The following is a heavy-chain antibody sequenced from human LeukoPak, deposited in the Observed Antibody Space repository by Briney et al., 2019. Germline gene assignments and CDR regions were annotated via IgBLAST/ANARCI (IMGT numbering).Heavy chain of an antibody. Sequence: GGSLRLSCIACGFTFSNYPMHWVRQAPGKRLEYVSAITSNGGSTYYANSVKGRFTISRDNSKNTLYLQMGSLRVEDTAMYYCARDKFWYGCWGQGTLVTVSS. CDR3: ARDKFWYGC. CDR2: ITSNGGST. CDR1: GFTFSNYP. V-gene: IGHV3-64*01. D-gene: IGHD5-24*01. J-gene: IGHJ4*02.